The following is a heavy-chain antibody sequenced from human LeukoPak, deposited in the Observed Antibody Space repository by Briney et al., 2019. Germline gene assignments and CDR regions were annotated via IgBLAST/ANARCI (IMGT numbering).Heavy chain of an antibody. D-gene: IGHD6-19*01. CDR2: ISGPNGHT. CDR1: GYTFTSYG. V-gene: IGHV1-18*04. J-gene: IGHJ4*02. Sequence: GASVKVSCKASGYTFTSYGINWVRQAPGQGLVWMGWISGPNGHTNYVQKMQGRVTMTTDTSTNTAYMELRNLTSDDTAVYYCARGPGIAVAGVFDYWGQGSLVTVSS. CDR3: ARGPGIAVAGVFDY.